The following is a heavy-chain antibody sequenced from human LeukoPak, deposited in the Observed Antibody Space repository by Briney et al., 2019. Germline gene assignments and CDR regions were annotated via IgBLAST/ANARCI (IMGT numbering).Heavy chain of an antibody. CDR1: GGSITGSF. CDR3: TTRGGWLTDY. J-gene: IGHJ4*02. Sequence: SETLSLTCTVSGGSITGSFWGWFRQSPGKGLEWIGFLHESGSTIYNASLKGRASISADTSRSQFSLRLTSVTAADTAVYFCTTRGGWLTDYWGRGTLVTVSS. D-gene: IGHD5-24*01. V-gene: IGHV4-59*01. CDR2: LHESGST.